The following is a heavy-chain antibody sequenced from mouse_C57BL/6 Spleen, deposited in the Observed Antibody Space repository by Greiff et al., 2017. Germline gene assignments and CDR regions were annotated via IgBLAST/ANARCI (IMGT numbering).Heavy chain of an antibody. J-gene: IGHJ4*01. CDR2: INPNNGGT. D-gene: IGHD1-1*01. CDR3: ASALVAYYYAMDY. V-gene: IGHV1-18*01. CDR1: GYTFTDYN. Sequence: EVKLQESGPELVKPGASVKIPCKASGYTFTDYNMDWVKQSHGKSLEWIGEINPNNGGTIYNQKFKGKATLTVDKSSSTAYMELRSLTSEDTAVYYFASALVAYYYAMDYWGQGTSVTVSS.